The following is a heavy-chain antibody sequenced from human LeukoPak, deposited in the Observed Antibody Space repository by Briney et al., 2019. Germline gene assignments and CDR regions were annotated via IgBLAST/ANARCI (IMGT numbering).Heavy chain of an antibody. CDR3: ARVNTPSAYDFWSGYFGY. CDR1: GFTFSSYS. Sequence: GGSLRLSCAASGFTFSSYSMNWVRQAPGKGLEWVAVISYDGSNKYCADSVKARFTISRDNSKNTLYLQMNSLRAEDTAVYYCARVNTPSAYDFWSGYFGYWGQGTLVTVSS. CDR2: ISYDGSNK. V-gene: IGHV3-30*03. J-gene: IGHJ4*02. D-gene: IGHD3-3*01.